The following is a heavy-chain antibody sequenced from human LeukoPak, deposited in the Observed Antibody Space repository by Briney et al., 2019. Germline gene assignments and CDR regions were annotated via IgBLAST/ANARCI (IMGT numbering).Heavy chain of an antibody. Sequence: PGGSLRLSCAASGFTFSSYWMSWVRQAPGKGLEWVANIKQDGSEKYYVDSVKGRFTISRDNAKNPLYLQMNSLRAEDTAVYYCARDPYYGSGSYSDYWGQGTLVTVSS. CDR1: GFTFSSYW. V-gene: IGHV3-7*01. D-gene: IGHD3-10*01. CDR2: IKQDGSEK. CDR3: ARDPYYGSGSYSDY. J-gene: IGHJ4*02.